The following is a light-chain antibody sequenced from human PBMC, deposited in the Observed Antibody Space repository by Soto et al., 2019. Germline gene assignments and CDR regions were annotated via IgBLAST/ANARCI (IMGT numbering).Light chain of an antibody. CDR3: CSYACSRTFDLV. CDR1: SSDVGNYNL. CDR2: EGT. Sequence: QSALTQPASVSGSPGQSITISCTGTSSDVGNYNLVSWYQQHPGKAPKLMIYEGTKRPSGVSSRFSGSKSGNTASLTISGLQAEDEADYYYCSYACSRTFDLVFGGRTKLTVL. J-gene: IGLJ2*01. V-gene: IGLV2-23*03.